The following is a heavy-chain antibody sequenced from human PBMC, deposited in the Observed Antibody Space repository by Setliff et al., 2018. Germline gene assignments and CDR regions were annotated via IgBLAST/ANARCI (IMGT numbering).Heavy chain of an antibody. CDR3: ARHKSNGSGSYPSLYMDV. V-gene: IGHV4-39*01. J-gene: IGHJ6*03. CDR1: GDSISTNSYY. D-gene: IGHD3-10*01. Sequence: SETLSLTCTVSGDSISTNSYYWGWIRQPPGKGLEWIGSISSSGSTYYNPPLKSRVIISVDAPDNQFSVKLSSVTAADTAVYYCARHKSNGSGSYPSLYMDVWGKGIMVTVSS. CDR2: ISSSGST.